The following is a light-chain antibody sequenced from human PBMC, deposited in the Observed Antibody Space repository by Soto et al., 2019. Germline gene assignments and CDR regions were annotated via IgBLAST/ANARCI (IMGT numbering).Light chain of an antibody. CDR3: QQYYSTPYT. Sequence: DIVMTQSPESLAVSLGERATINCKSSLRLLYILDNKNYLAWYQQKPGQPPRLLIYWTSTRQSGVPDRFSGSGSGTNFTLTISSLQAEDVAVYYCQQYYSTPYTFGQGPKVDIK. J-gene: IGKJ2*01. V-gene: IGKV4-1*01. CDR2: WTS. CDR1: LRLLYILDNKNY.